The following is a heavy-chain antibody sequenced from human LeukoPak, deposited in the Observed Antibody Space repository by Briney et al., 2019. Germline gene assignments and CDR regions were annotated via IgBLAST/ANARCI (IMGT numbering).Heavy chain of an antibody. V-gene: IGHV1-18*04. CDR3: ARGLSGSPLDAFDI. Sequence: ASVKVSCKASGYTFTSYYMHWVRQAPGQGLEWMGWISAYNGNTNYAQKLQGRVTMTTDTSTSTAYMELRSLRSDDTAVYYCARGLSGSPLDAFDIWGQGTMVTVSS. J-gene: IGHJ3*02. CDR2: ISAYNGNT. D-gene: IGHD1-26*01. CDR1: GYTFTSYY.